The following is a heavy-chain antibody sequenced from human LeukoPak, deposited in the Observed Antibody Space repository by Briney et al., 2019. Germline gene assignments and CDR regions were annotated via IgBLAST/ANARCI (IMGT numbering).Heavy chain of an antibody. CDR3: AKDRGAVAAAPYAFDI. J-gene: IGHJ3*02. D-gene: IGHD6-19*01. CDR2: ISGSGGST. V-gene: IGHV3-23*01. CDR1: GFTFSSYA. Sequence: HPGRSLRLSCAASGFTFSSYAMSWVRQAPGKGLEWVSAISGSGGSTYYADSVKGRFTISRDNSKNTLYLQMNSLRAEDTAVYYCAKDRGAVAAAPYAFDIWGQGTMVTVSS.